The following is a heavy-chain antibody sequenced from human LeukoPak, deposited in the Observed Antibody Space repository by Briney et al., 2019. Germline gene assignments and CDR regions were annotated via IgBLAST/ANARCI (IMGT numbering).Heavy chain of an antibody. D-gene: IGHD6-19*01. CDR3: ARRGWLVNFDY. Sequence: GGSLRLSCAASGFTFSNNARSWVRQAPGKGLEWVSSISSSGDNTHYADSVKGRFTISRDNSKDTLYLQMNTLRAEDTAIYYCARRGWLVNFDYWGQGTLVTVSS. CDR2: ISSSGDNT. V-gene: IGHV3-23*01. CDR1: GFTFSNNA. J-gene: IGHJ4*02.